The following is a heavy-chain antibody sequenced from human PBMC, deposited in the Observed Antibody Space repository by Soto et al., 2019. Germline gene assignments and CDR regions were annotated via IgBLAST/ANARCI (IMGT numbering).Heavy chain of an antibody. Sequence: GESLKISCNVSGYSFTIFWIGWVRQMPGKGLEWMGIIYPGDSDTRYSPSFQGQVTISADKSLSTAYLQWSSLKASDTAIYYCARIPSTGPYYFDYWGQGTLVTVSS. CDR3: ARIPSTGPYYFDY. CDR1: GYSFTIFW. CDR2: IYPGDSDT. D-gene: IGHD1-1*01. V-gene: IGHV5-51*01. J-gene: IGHJ4*02.